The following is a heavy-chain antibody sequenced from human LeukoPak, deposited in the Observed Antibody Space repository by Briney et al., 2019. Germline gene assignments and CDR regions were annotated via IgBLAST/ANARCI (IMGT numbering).Heavy chain of an antibody. V-gene: IGHV3-48*01. CDR3: GRDKGSYFDY. CDR1: GFPLSSYI. J-gene: IGHJ4*02. Sequence: QPGGSLRLSCPASGFPLSSYIINGVRQPPGRELEWVSFISTGGSPIYYVHSVKGRFTVSTDTANNSLFLQMNRPTAQHTPVYYCGRDKGSYFDYWGQGALVTVSS. CDR2: ISTGGSPI. D-gene: IGHD2-15*01.